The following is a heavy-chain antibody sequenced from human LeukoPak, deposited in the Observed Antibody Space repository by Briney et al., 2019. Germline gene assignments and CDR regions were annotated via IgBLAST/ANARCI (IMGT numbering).Heavy chain of an antibody. V-gene: IGHV4-34*01. D-gene: IGHD2-2*01. CDR2: INHSGST. CDR3: ARGIAPECSSTSCLSFRYYYYYMDV. J-gene: IGHJ6*03. CDR1: GFTFNNYW. Sequence: GSLRLSCEASGFTFNNYWMSWVRQPPGKGLEWIGEINHSGSTNYNPSLKSRVTISVDTSKNQFSLKLSSVTAADTAVYYCARGIAPECSSTSCLSFRYYYYYMDVWGKGTTVTVSS.